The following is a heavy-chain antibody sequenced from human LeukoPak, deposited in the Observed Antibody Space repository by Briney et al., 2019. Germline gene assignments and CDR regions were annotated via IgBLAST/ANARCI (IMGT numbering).Heavy chain of an antibody. V-gene: IGHV3-13*01. CDR1: GFTFSSYD. J-gene: IGHJ3*02. Sequence: PGGSLRLPCAASGFTFSSYDMHWVRQATGKGLEWVSAIGTAGDTYYPGSVKGRFTISRENAKNSLYLQMNSLRAGDTAVYYCARGQSSSWINDAFDIWGQGTMVTVSS. CDR3: ARGQSSSWINDAFDI. D-gene: IGHD6-13*01. CDR2: IGTAGDT.